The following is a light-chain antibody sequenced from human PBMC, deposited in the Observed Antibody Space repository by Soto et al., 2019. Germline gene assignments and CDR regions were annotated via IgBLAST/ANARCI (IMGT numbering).Light chain of an antibody. CDR2: DVN. J-gene: IGLJ2*01. CDR1: SSDLGGYNY. V-gene: IGLV2-14*03. CDR3: SSYTSTSTL. Sequence: QSALTQPASVSGSPGQSITISCTGTSSDLGGYNYVSWYQHHPGKAPKLMIYDVNNRPSGVSNRFSGSKSGNTASLTISGLQAEDEADYYCSSYTSTSTLFGGGTKVTVL.